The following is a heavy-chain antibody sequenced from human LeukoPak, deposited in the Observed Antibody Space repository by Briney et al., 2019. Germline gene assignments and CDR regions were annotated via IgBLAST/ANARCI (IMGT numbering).Heavy chain of an antibody. Sequence: GGSLRLSCAASGFTFSSYGMHWVRQAPGKGLEWVAVIWYDGSNKYYADSVKGRFTISRDNSKNTLYLQMNSLRAEDTAVYYCAREGPKDWMATISFDYWGQETLVTVSS. J-gene: IGHJ4*02. CDR3: AREGPKDWMATISFDY. CDR2: IWYDGSNK. V-gene: IGHV3-33*01. CDR1: GFTFSSYG. D-gene: IGHD5-24*01.